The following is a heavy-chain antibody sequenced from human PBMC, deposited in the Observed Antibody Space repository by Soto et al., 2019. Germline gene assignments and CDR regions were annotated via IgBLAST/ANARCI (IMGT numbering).Heavy chain of an antibody. V-gene: IGHV4-30-4*01. J-gene: IGHJ5*02. CDR1: GGSISSGGYY. CDR2: IYHGGST. D-gene: IGHD3-22*01. CDR3: ARVGPWVPYYYDSSPYTFENWFDP. Sequence: SETLSLTCTVSGGSISSGGYYWSWIRQHPGKGLEWIGYIYHGGSTYYNPSLNSRVTLSIDMANNHVSLILNSVTAADTAVYYCARVGPWVPYYYDSSPYTFENWFDPWGQGTLVTVSS.